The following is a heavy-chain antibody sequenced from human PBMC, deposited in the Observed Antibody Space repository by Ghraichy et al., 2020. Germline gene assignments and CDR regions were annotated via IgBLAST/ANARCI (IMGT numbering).Heavy chain of an antibody. D-gene: IGHD6-13*01. CDR1: GFTVSSTF. CDR3: SKGAGSSWHGGGWFDP. J-gene: IGHJ5*02. Sequence: GGLRLSCAASGFTVSSTFMSWVRQAPGKGLEWVSVIYSGGGTYYADSVKGRFTISRDSSENTLNLQMNNLRAEDTAVYYCSKGAGSSWHGGGWFDPWGQGTLVTVSS. CDR2: IYSGGGT. V-gene: IGHV3-53*01.